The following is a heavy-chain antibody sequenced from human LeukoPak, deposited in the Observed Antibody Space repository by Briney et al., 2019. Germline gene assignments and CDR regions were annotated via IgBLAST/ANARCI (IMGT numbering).Heavy chain of an antibody. D-gene: IGHD4-23*01. V-gene: IGHV3-21*01. CDR1: GFTFSSYS. CDR3: ARDQGEYGGNSFDY. CDR2: ISSSSSYI. Sequence: PGGSLRLSCAASGFTFSSYSMNWVRQAPGKGLEWVSSISSSSSYIYYADSVKGRFTISRDNAKNSLYLQMNSLRAEDTAVYYCARDQGEYGGNSFDYWGQGTLVTVSS. J-gene: IGHJ4*02.